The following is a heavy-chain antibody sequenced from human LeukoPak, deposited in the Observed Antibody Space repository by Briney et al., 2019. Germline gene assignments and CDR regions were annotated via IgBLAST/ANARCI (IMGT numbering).Heavy chain of an antibody. D-gene: IGHD3-22*01. CDR1: GFTFSSYG. V-gene: IGHV3-30*03. Sequence: GGSLRLSCAASGFTFSSYGMHWVRQAPGKGLEWVAVISYDGSNKYYADSVKGRFTISRDNSKNTLYLQMNSLRAEDTAVYYCARDFEYYYDSSGNFDYWGQGTLVTVSS. CDR3: ARDFEYYYDSSGNFDY. J-gene: IGHJ4*02. CDR2: ISYDGSNK.